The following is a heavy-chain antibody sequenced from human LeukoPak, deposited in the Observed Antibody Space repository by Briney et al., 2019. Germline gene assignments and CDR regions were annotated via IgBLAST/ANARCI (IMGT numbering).Heavy chain of an antibody. CDR2: INPNSGGT. D-gene: IGHD6-13*01. J-gene: IGHJ4*02. Sequence: GASVKVSCKASGYTVTGYYMHWVRQAPGQGLESMGWINPNSGGTNYAQKFQGRVTMTRDTSISTAYMELSRLRSDDTAVYYCARGQGYSSSEADYWGQGTLVTVSS. CDR3: ARGQGYSSSEADY. CDR1: GYTVTGYY. V-gene: IGHV1-2*02.